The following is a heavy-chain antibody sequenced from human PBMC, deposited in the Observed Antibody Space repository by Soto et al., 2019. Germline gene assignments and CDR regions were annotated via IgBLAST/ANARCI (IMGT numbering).Heavy chain of an antibody. Sequence: QVQLVQSGAEVKKPGASVKVSCKASGYTFTSYAMHWVRQAPGQRLEWMGWINAGNGNTKYSQKFQGRVTITRDTSASTAYMELSSLRSEDTAVYYCARCALPMAYDYGMDVWGQGTTVTVSS. V-gene: IGHV1-3*01. CDR2: INAGNGNT. CDR1: GYTFTSYA. CDR3: ARCALPMAYDYGMDV. J-gene: IGHJ6*02.